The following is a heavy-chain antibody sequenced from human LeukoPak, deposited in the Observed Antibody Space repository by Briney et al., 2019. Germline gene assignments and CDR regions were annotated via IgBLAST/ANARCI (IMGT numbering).Heavy chain of an antibody. CDR2: IYYSGGT. Sequence: PSETLSLTCDVSGGSMSIGGDYWSWIRQHPGKRLEWVGYIYYSGGTYFNPSLKSRLSISVDTSKNQFFLNLSSVTAADTAVYYCARAPRYRYFDYWGPGILVTVSS. J-gene: IGHJ4*02. V-gene: IGHV4-31*11. CDR3: ARAPRYRYFDY. D-gene: IGHD5-12*01. CDR1: GGSMSIGGDY.